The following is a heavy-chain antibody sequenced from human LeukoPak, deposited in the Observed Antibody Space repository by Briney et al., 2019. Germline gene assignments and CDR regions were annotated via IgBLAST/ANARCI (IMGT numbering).Heavy chain of an antibody. J-gene: IGHJ4*02. V-gene: IGHV3-30*02. D-gene: IGHD3-3*01. Sequence: GGSLWLSCAASGFTFSSYGMHWVRQAPGKGLEWVTFIRYDGSNKYYTDSVKARFTISRDNSKNTLYLQMNSLRAEDTAVYYCAKAAHYDFWSGYDYWGQGTVVTVSS. CDR1: GFTFSSYG. CDR3: AKAAHYDFWSGYDY. CDR2: IRYDGSNK.